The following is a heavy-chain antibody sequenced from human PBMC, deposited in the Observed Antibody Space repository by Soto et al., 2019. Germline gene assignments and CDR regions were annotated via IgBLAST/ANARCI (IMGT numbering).Heavy chain of an antibody. J-gene: IGHJ4*02. Sequence: XACLRLTCGASGFCFSSYSKNGVRQAPGKGLEWVSSISSSISYIYYADSVKGRFTISRDNAKNSLYLQMNSLRAEDTAVYYCARVQRDSSGYYPGYSRQGTLVTVYS. CDR3: ARVQRDSSGYYPGY. CDR2: ISSSISYI. CDR1: GFCFSSYS. V-gene: IGHV3-21*01. D-gene: IGHD3-22*01.